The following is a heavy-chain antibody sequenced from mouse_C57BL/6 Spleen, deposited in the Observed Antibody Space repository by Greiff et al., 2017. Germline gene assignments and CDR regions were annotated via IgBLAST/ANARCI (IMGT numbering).Heavy chain of an antibody. V-gene: IGHV1-7*01. CDR3: ARPLYYGSSQAWFAY. Sequence: LEESGAELAKPGASVKLSCKASGYTFTSYWMHWVKQRPGQGLEWIGYINPSSGYTKYNQKFKDKATLTADKSSRTAYMPRSSLTYEDSAVYYCARPLYYGSSQAWFAYWGQGTLVTVSA. D-gene: IGHD1-1*01. J-gene: IGHJ3*01. CDR1: GYTFTSYW. CDR2: INPSSGYT.